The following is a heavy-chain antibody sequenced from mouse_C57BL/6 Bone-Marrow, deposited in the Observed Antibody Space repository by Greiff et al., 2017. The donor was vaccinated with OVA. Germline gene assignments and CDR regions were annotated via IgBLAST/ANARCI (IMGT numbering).Heavy chain of an antibody. CDR2: IDPSDSYT. CDR3: ERSGIGLLQAKDY. CDR1: GYTFTSYW. Sequence: VKLQQPGAELVKPGASVKLSCKASGYTFTSYWMQWVKQRPGQGLEWIGEIDPSDSYTNYNQKFKGKATLTVDTSSSTAYMQLRSRTSEDYEVYYCERSGIGLLQAKDYWGQGTSVTVSS. V-gene: IGHV1-50*01. D-gene: IGHD2-3*01. J-gene: IGHJ4*01.